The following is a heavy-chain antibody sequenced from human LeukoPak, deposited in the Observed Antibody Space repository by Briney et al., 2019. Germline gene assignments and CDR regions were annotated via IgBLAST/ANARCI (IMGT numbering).Heavy chain of an antibody. CDR3: ARVIQVRGVIADYGMDV. D-gene: IGHD3-10*01. CDR1: GGSISSGGYY. Sequence: SETLSLTCTVSGGSISSGGYYWSWIRQHPGKGLEWIGYIYYSGSTYYNPSLKSRVTISVDTSKNQFSLKLSSVTAADTAVYYCARVIQVRGVIADYGMDVWGKGTTVTVSS. V-gene: IGHV4-31*03. J-gene: IGHJ6*04. CDR2: IYYSGST.